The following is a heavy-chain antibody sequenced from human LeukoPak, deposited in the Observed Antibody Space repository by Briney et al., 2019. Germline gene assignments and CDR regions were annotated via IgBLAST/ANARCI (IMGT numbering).Heavy chain of an antibody. D-gene: IGHD3-10*01. J-gene: IGHJ6*03. V-gene: IGHV4-61*02. CDR3: ARDRITMVRGVGHYYMDV. Sequence: PSETLSLTCTVSGGSISSGSYYWSWIRQPAGKGLEWIGRIYTSGSTNYNPSLKSRVTISVDTSKNQFSLKLSSVTAADTAVYYCARDRITMVRGVGHYYMDVWGKGTTVTISS. CDR1: GGSISSGSYY. CDR2: IYTSGST.